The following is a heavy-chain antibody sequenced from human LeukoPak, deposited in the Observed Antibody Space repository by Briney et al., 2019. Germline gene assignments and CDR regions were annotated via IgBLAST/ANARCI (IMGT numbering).Heavy chain of an antibody. CDR2: IKSKTHGGEI. Sequence: GGSLRLSCIGSGFTFNNAWMTWVRQAPGKGLGWVGRIKSKTHGGEIDYTAPVKGRFSISRDDPKNTVFLEMNGLKTEDTAVYYCTTSTAPGIDYWGQGTLVIVSS. CDR3: TTSTAPGIDY. D-gene: IGHD1-26*01. J-gene: IGHJ4*02. V-gene: IGHV3-15*01. CDR1: GFTFNNAW.